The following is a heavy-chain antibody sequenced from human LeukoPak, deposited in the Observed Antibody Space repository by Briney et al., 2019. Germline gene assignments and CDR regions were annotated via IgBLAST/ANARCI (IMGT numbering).Heavy chain of an antibody. CDR2: INPNSGGT. J-gene: IGHJ4*02. Sequence: ASVKVSCKASGYTFTGYYMHWVRQAPGQGPEWMGWINPNSGGTNYAQKFQGRVTMTRDTSISTAYMELSRLRSDDTAVYYCARGLDSSGYYLDYWGQGTLVTVSS. D-gene: IGHD3-22*01. CDR3: ARGLDSSGYYLDY. CDR1: GYTFTGYY. V-gene: IGHV1-2*02.